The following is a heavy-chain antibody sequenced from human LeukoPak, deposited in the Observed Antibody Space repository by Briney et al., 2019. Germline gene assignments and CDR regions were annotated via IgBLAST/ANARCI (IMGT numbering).Heavy chain of an antibody. CDR1: GFTVGSNT. Sequence: GSLRDSCAASGFTVGSNTMSWVRQAPGKGLEWVSIIYSGGSTSYADSVKGRFAISRDNSKNTLYLQMNSLRTEDTAVYYCARGGSYFDISGYYFYWGQGTLVSVSS. J-gene: IGHJ4*02. CDR3: ARGGSYFDISGYYFY. D-gene: IGHD3-22*01. CDR2: IYSGGST. V-gene: IGHV3-66*01.